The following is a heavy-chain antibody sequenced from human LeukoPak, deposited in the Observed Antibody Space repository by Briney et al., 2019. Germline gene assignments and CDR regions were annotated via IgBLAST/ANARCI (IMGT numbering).Heavy chain of an antibody. J-gene: IGHJ4*02. Sequence: GGSLRLSCAASGFTFDDHAMHWVRQAPGKGLEWVSGISWNSGSIGYADSVKGRFTISRDNAKNSLYLQMNSLRAEDTALYYCAKASIDGSGSYSDDFFDYWGQGTLVTVSS. D-gene: IGHD3-10*01. CDR2: ISWNSGSI. V-gene: IGHV3-9*01. CDR3: AKASIDGSGSYSDDFFDY. CDR1: GFTFDDHA.